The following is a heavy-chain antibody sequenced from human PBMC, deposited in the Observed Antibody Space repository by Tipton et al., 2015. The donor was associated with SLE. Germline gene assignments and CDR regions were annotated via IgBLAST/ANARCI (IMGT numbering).Heavy chain of an antibody. CDR1: GFSFSTYP. J-gene: IGHJ4*02. D-gene: IGHD1-26*01. CDR2: ISTNGGNT. Sequence: SLRLSCAASGFSFSTYPMHWVRQAPGKGLEYVSAISTNGGNTHYTNSVKGRFTISRDNSKNTLYLQMGSLRGEDMAVYYCATGVGAAYGFDCWGQGTLATVSS. CDR3: ATGVGAAYGFDC. V-gene: IGHV3-64*01.